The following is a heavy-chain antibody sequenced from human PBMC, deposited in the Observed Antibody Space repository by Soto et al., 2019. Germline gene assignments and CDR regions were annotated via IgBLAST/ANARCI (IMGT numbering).Heavy chain of an antibody. D-gene: IGHD1-26*01. V-gene: IGHV1-46*01. CDR2: INPSGGST. CDR1: GYTFTNYY. CDR3: ARVSLVGAGAFDI. J-gene: IGHJ3*02. Sequence: QVQLVQSGAEVKKPGASVKVSCKASGYTFTNYYMHWVRQAPGQGLEWMGIINPSGGSTSYAQKFQGRVTMTRDTSTSTVYMELGSLRSEDTAVYYCARVSLVGAGAFDIWGQGTMVTVSS.